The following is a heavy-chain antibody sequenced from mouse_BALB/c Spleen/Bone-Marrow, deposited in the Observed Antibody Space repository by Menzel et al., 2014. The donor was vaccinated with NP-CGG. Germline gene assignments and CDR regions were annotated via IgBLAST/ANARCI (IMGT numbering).Heavy chain of an antibody. Sequence: QVQLQQSGAELVRPGTSVQVSCKASGYAFTNYWIEWIKQRPGQGLEWIGVINPGSGGANYNEKFKGKATLTADKSSSTAYIQFGSLTSDDSAVYFCARELGRRAMDYWGQGTSVTVSS. CDR2: INPGSGGA. CDR1: GYAFTNYW. D-gene: IGHD4-1*01. CDR3: ARELGRRAMDY. J-gene: IGHJ4*01. V-gene: IGHV1-54*01.